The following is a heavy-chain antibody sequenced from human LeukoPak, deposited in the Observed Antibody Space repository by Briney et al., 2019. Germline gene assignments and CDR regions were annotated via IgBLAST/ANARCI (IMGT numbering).Heavy chain of an antibody. J-gene: IGHJ4*02. Sequence: PGGSLRLSCAASGFTFSSYSMNWVRQAPGKGLEWVSSISSSSSYIYYADSVRGRFTISRDNAKNSLYLQMNGLRAEDTAVYYCARDLGIAGNWGQGTLVTVSS. CDR3: ARDLGIAGN. CDR1: GFTFSSYS. D-gene: IGHD6-13*01. V-gene: IGHV3-21*01. CDR2: ISSSSSYI.